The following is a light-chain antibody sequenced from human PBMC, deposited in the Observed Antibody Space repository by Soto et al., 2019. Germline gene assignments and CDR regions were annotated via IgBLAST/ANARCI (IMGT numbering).Light chain of an antibody. Sequence: DIPMTQSPSTLSASVGDRVTITCRASQSISNWLAWYQQKPGTAPKLLIYGASTLESGVPSRFSGIRSGTEFTLTVSSLQPDDFATYYCQQYNDSFRYTFGQGTKLEIK. J-gene: IGKJ2*01. CDR3: QQYNDSFRYT. CDR1: QSISNW. CDR2: GAS. V-gene: IGKV1-5*03.